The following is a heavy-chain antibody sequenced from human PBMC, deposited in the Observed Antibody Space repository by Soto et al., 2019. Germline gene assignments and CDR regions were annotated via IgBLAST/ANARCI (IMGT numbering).Heavy chain of an antibody. CDR2: IYYSGST. CDR1: GGSMRSYY. Sequence: SETLSLTCTVSGGSMRSYYWTWIRQSPGEGLEWIGYIYYSGSTKYNPSLKSRVTISVDTPKNQFSLKLSSVTAADTAVYFCARAPSNSLYVVHHSSNGLDVRSPGTTVTVSS. CDR3: ARAPSNSLYVVHHSSNGLDV. V-gene: IGHV4-59*01. D-gene: IGHD2-8*01. J-gene: IGHJ6*02.